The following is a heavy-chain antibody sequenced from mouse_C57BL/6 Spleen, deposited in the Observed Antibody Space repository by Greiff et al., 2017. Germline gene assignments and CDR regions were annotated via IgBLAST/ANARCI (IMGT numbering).Heavy chain of an antibody. CDR3: ARDAGYDLYWYFDV. Sequence: EVQLVESGGGLVQSGRSLRLSCATSGFTFSDFYMEWVRQAPGKGLEWIAASRNKANDYTTEYSASVKGRFIVSRDTSQSILYLQMNALRAEDTAIYYCARDAGYDLYWYFDVWGTGTTVTVSS. J-gene: IGHJ1*03. CDR2: SRNKANDYTT. CDR1: GFTFSDFY. V-gene: IGHV7-1*01. D-gene: IGHD2-3*01.